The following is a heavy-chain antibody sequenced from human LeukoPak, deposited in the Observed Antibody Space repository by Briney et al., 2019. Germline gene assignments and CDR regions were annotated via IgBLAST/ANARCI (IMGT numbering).Heavy chain of an antibody. Sequence: SETLSLTCTVSGGSISSGDYYWSWIRQPPGKGLEWIGYIYYSGSTYYNPSLKSRVTISVDTSKNQFSLKLSSVTAADTAVYYCARGDYDSSGYYYFDYWGQGTLVTVSS. CDR3: ARGDYDSSGYYYFDY. J-gene: IGHJ4*02. CDR2: IYYSGST. CDR1: GGSISSGDYY. V-gene: IGHV4-30-4*02. D-gene: IGHD3-22*01.